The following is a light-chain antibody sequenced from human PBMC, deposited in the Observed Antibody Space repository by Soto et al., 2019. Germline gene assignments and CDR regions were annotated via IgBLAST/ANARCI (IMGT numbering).Light chain of an antibody. J-gene: IGLJ1*01. V-gene: IGLV2-14*01. CDR1: SSDVGGYNY. CDR2: DVS. Sequence: QSVLTQPASVSGSPGQSITISCTGTSSDVGGYNYVSWYQKHPGKATKLMIYDVSNRPSGVSNRFSGSKSGNTASLTISGLQAEDEADYYCSSYTSSSTLVFGTGTKVTVL. CDR3: SSYTSSSTLV.